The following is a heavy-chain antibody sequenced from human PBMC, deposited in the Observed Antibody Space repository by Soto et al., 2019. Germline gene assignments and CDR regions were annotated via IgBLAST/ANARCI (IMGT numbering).Heavy chain of an antibody. J-gene: IGHJ3*02. Sequence: SETLSLTCTVSGDSISSYYCSWIRQPPGKGLEWIGYIYYSGSTNYNPSLKSRVTISVDTSKNQFSLKLSSVTAADTAVYYCARDRYCSGGSCYPDDAFDIWGQGTMVTVSS. D-gene: IGHD2-15*01. CDR1: GDSISSYY. CDR2: IYYSGST. CDR3: ARDRYCSGGSCYPDDAFDI. V-gene: IGHV4-59*01.